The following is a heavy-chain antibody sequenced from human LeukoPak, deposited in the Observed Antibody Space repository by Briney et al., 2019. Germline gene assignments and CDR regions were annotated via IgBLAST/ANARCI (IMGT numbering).Heavy chain of an antibody. CDR1: GFSVSSKY. V-gene: IGHV3-53*01. CDR3: ARDANSFPVYFDF. J-gene: IGHJ4*02. Sequence: GGSLRLSCAASGFSVSSKYMSWVRQAPGGGLEWVSLIYSAGDTFYSDSVKGRFTISRDSSKNTLYLQMNSLRTDDTAIYYCARDANSFPVYFDFWGQGTLVTVSS. CDR2: IYSAGDT. D-gene: IGHD4/OR15-4a*01.